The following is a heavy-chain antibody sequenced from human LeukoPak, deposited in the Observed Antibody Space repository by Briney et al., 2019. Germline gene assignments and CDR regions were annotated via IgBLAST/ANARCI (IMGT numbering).Heavy chain of an antibody. CDR3: ARVTGGDYPDYFDY. CDR2: IWSDGSEK. V-gene: IGHV3-33*01. Sequence: PGRSLRLSCAASGFTFNSYGMHWVRQAPGKGLEWVAVIWSDGSEKYYADSVKGRFTISRDNAKNSLYLQMNSLRAEDTAVYYCARVTGGDYPDYFDYWGQGTLVTVSS. CDR1: GFTFNSYG. D-gene: IGHD2-21*01. J-gene: IGHJ4*02.